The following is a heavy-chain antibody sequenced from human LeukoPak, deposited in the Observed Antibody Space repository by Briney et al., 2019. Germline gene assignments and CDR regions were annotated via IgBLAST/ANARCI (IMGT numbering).Heavy chain of an antibody. CDR2: VNPNSGGT. D-gene: IGHD5-24*01. V-gene: IGHV1-2*02. Sequence: ASVKVSCKASGYTFTGCYMHWVRQAPGQGLEWMGWVNPNSGGTNYAQKFQGRVTMTRDTSISTAYMELSRLRSDDTAVYYCARDRVYGYNSIPYFDYWGQGTLVTVSS. J-gene: IGHJ4*02. CDR3: ARDRVYGYNSIPYFDY. CDR1: GYTFTGCY.